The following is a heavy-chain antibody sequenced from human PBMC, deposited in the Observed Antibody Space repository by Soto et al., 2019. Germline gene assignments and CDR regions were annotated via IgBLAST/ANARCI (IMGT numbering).Heavy chain of an antibody. CDR1: GGPITTTTW. CDR3: ATHTLSDARGV. CDR2: LHHDGTT. V-gene: IGHV4-4*02. J-gene: IGHJ6*04. D-gene: IGHD3-10*01. Sequence: QVQLQESGPGLVKPSETLSLTCAVSGGPITTTTWWAWVRLPPGKGREWIGELHHDGTTNYNPSLERRITTSVDKSNNPGAPILAPVPAPDTPSYYRATHTLSDARGVWSGGTTVTVSS.